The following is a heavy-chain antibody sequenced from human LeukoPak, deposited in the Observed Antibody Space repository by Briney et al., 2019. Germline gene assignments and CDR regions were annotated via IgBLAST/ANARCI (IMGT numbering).Heavy chain of an antibody. CDR2: IYYSGST. Sequence: PSETLSLTCTVSGGSISSSSYYWGWIRQPPGKGLEWIGSIYYSGSTYYNPSLKSRVTISVDTSKNQFSLVLNSVTSAHTAVYYCARTGYCSSASCSVVKQWLVRVYFDYWGQGTLVTVSS. V-gene: IGHV4-39*01. CDR1: GGSISSSSYY. D-gene: IGHD2-2*01. CDR3: ARTGYCSSASCSVVKQWLVRVYFDY. J-gene: IGHJ4*02.